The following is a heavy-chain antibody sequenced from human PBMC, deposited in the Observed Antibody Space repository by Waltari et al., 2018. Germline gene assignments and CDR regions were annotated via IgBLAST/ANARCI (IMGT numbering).Heavy chain of an antibody. Sequence: EVQLVESGGGLVQPGGSLRLSCVASGFTFGSPWMSWARQAPEKGLEWVADIKQDGTQQYYVDSVKGRFTVSRDNHKNSLFLQMNSLRAEDTAVYYCARALPGEITVYDYWAQGALVTVSS. CDR1: GFTFGSPW. J-gene: IGHJ4*02. CDR3: ARALPGEITVYDY. CDR2: IKQDGTQQ. V-gene: IGHV3-7*01. D-gene: IGHD3-10*01.